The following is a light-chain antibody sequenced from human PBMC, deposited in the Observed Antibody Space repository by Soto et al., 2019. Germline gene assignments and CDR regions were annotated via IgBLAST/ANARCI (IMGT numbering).Light chain of an antibody. J-gene: IGKJ1*01. CDR2: KAS. CDR1: QSISNW. Sequence: DIQITQSPATLSASVVERVTITCRASQSISNWLAWYQHKPGKAPKLLIYKASSLRSGVPSRFSGSGSGTEFTLTISSLQTDDFATYYCQQYNSYWAFGQGTKVDIK. V-gene: IGKV1-5*03. CDR3: QQYNSYWA.